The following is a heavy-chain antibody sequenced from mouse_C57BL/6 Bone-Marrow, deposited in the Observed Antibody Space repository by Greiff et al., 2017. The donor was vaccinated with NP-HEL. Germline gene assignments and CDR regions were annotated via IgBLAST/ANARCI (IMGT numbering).Heavy chain of an antibody. CDR2: IRNKANGYTT. Sequence: EVMLVESGGGLVQPGGSLSLSCAASGFTFTDYYMSWVRQPPGKALEWLGFIRNKANGYTTEYSASVKGRFTISRDNSQSILYIQMNALRAEDSATYYCARYGTVVATRYFDVWGTGTTVTVSS. D-gene: IGHD1-1*01. J-gene: IGHJ1*03. V-gene: IGHV7-3*01. CDR1: GFTFTDYY. CDR3: ARYGTVVATRYFDV.